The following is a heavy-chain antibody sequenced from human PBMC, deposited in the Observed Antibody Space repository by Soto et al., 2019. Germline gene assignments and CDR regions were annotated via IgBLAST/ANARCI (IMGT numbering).Heavy chain of an antibody. CDR1: GLTFSSYG. J-gene: IGHJ4*02. CDR3: AREYGSGRDC. V-gene: IGHV3-33*01. D-gene: IGHD3-10*01. CDR2: IWYDGSNQ. Sequence: QVQLVESGGGVVQPGRSLRLSCAASGLTFSSYGMHWVRQAPGKGLEWVAIIWYDGSNQYYGDSVKGRFTISRDNSKNTLYLQMNSLRAEDTAVYYCAREYGSGRDCWGQGTLVTVSS.